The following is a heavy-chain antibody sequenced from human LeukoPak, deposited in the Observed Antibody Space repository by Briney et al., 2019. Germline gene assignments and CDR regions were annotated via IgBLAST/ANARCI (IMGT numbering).Heavy chain of an antibody. CDR1: GGSISSYY. CDR3: ARYNWNYGGWFDP. J-gene: IGHJ5*02. Sequence: SETLTLTCTVSGGSISSYYWSWIRQPPGKGLEWIGYIYYSGSTNYNPSLKSRVTISVDTSKNQFSLKLSSVTAADTAVYYCARYNWNYGGWFDPWGQGTLVTVSS. V-gene: IGHV4-59*12. D-gene: IGHD1-7*01. CDR2: IYYSGST.